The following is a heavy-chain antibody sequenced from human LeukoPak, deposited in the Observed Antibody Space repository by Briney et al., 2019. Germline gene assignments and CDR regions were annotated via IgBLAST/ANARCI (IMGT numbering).Heavy chain of an antibody. CDR2: IIPIFGTA. D-gene: IGHD4-11*01. J-gene: IGHJ5*02. V-gene: IGHV1-69*05. CDR3: ARGGDYSNYGSVRFDP. CDR1: GGTFSSYA. Sequence: SVKVSCKASGGTFSSYAISWVRQAPGQGLGWMGRIIPIFGTANYAQKFQGRVTITTDESTSTAYMELSSLRSEDTAVYYCARGGDYSNYGSVRFDPWGQGTLVTVSS.